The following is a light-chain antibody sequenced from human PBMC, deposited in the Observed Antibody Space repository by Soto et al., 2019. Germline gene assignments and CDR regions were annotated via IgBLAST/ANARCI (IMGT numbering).Light chain of an antibody. CDR3: TSYTSSYTYV. CDR2: DVT. V-gene: IGLV2-14*03. CDR1: SSDIGSYNY. J-gene: IGLJ1*01. Sequence: SDLTQPASVSGSPGQSITICCTRTSSDIGSYNYVSWYQQDPGKAPKLMIYDVTNRPSGVSNRFSGSQSGNTAPLTISGLQAEDEDDYYCTSYTSSYTYVFRTGTKVSVL.